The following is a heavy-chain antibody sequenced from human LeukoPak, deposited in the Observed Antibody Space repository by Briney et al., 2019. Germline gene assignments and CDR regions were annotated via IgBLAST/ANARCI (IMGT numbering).Heavy chain of an antibody. Sequence: GASVKVSCKASGYTFTSYDINWMRQATGQGLEWMGWMNPNSGNTGYAQKFQGRVTMTRNTSISTAYMELSSLRSEDTAVYYCAKDTTNGVVPNWFDPWGQGTLVTVSS. CDR3: AKDTTNGVVPNWFDP. J-gene: IGHJ5*02. CDR1: GYTFTSYD. D-gene: IGHD2-8*01. CDR2: MNPNSGNT. V-gene: IGHV1-8*01.